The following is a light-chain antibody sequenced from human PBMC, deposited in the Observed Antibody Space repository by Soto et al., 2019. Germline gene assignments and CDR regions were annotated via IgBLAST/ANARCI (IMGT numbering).Light chain of an antibody. Sequence: QSVLTQPPSASGSPGQSVTISCTGTSSDVGGYNSVSWYQQHPGQAPKLMIYEVTKRPSGVPDRFSGSKSGNTASLTVSGLQAEDEADYYCSSYAGSNNLYVFGTGTKVTVL. V-gene: IGLV2-8*01. CDR2: EVT. J-gene: IGLJ1*01. CDR3: SSYAGSNNLYV. CDR1: SSDVGGYNS.